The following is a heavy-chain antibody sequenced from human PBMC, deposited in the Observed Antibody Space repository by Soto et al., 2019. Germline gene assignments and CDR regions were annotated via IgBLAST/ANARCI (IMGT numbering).Heavy chain of an antibody. V-gene: IGHV1-18*04. CDR3: ARDCNGGNCYPFH. CDR1: GYTFASYG. D-gene: IGHD2-15*01. Sequence: QVQLVQSGAEMKKPGASVKVSCKASGYTFASYGISWVRQAPGQGLEWMGWISGYNGNTNYAQRLQGRVTMTTDTSTSTAYMELRSLRSDDTAVYFCARDCNGGNCYPFHWGQGTLVTVSS. CDR2: ISGYNGNT. J-gene: IGHJ4*02.